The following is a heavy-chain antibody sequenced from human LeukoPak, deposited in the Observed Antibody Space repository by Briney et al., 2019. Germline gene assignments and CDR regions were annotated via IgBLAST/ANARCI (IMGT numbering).Heavy chain of an antibody. CDR2: INAGNGNT. CDR1: GYTFTSYA. V-gene: IGHV1-3*01. CDR3: ARDGSGSYGYFDY. J-gene: IGHJ4*02. D-gene: IGHD3-10*01. Sequence: ASVKVSCKASGYTFTSYAIHWVRQAPGQRPEWMGWINAGNGNTKYSQKFQGRVTITRDTSASTAYMELSSLRSEDTAVYYCARDGSGSYGYFDYWGQGTLVTVSS.